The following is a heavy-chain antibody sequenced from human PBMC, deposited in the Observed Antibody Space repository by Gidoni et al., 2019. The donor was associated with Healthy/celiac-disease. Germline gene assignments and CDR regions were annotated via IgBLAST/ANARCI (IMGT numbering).Heavy chain of an antibody. CDR2: IYYSGST. CDR1: GGSISSYY. J-gene: IGHJ6*02. Sequence: QVQLQESGPGLVKPSETLSLTCTVSGGSISSYYWSWIRQPPGKGLEWIGYIYYSGSTNYNPSLKSRVTISVDTSKNQFSLKLSSVTAADTAVYYCARDERGYSSSSSFYYYGMDVWGQGTTVTVSS. CDR3: ARDERGYSSSSSFYYYGMDV. D-gene: IGHD6-6*01. V-gene: IGHV4-59*01.